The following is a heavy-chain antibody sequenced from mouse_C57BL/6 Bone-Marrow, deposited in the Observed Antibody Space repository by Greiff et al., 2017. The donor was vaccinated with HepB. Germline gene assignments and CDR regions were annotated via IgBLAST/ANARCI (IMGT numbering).Heavy chain of an antibody. CDR3: ASQDSSGYVSYFDY. J-gene: IGHJ2*01. V-gene: IGHV1-50*01. CDR2: IDPSDSYT. CDR1: GYTFTSYW. Sequence: QVQLQQPGAELVKPGASVKLSCKASGYTFTSYWMQWAKQRPGQGLEWIGEIDPSDSYTNYNQKFKGKATLTVDTSSSTAYMQLSSLTSEDSAVYYCASQDSSGYVSYFDYWGQGTTLTVSS. D-gene: IGHD3-2*02.